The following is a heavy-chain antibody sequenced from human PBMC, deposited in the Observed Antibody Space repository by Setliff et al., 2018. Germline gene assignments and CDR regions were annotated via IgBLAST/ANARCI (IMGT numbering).Heavy chain of an antibody. CDR2: IYSSGST. D-gene: IGHD1-26*01. CDR1: GGSISSGSYY. J-gene: IGHJ5*02. Sequence: SETLSLTCTVSGGSISSGSYYWSWIRQPAGKGLEWIGRIYSSGSTKYNPSLESRVTISGDTSKNQFSLKLSSVTAADTAVYYCARGAPGWELLSWFDPWGQGTLVTVSS. V-gene: IGHV4-61*02. CDR3: ARGAPGWELLSWFDP.